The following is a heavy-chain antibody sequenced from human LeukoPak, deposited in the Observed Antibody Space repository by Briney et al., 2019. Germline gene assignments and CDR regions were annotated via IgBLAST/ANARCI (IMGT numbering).Heavy chain of an antibody. D-gene: IGHD5-18*01. CDR1: GFAFSSYS. CDR2: ISSASTTV. V-gene: IGHV3-48*02. J-gene: IGHJ4*02. CDR3: ARGPEYTYGYSFDY. Sequence: GGSLRLSCAASGFAFSSYSMNWVRKAPGKGLEWVSYISSASTTVYYADSVKGRFTISRDNAKNSLYLQMNSLRDEDTAVYFCARGPEYTYGYSFDYWGQGTLVTVSS.